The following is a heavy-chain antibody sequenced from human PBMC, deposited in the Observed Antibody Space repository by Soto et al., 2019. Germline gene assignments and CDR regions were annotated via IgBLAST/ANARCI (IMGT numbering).Heavy chain of an antibody. Sequence: SETLSLTCTVSGGSISSSSYYWGWIRQPPGKGLEWIGSIYYSGSTYYNPSLKSRVTISVDTSKSQFSLKLSSVTAADTAVYYCARHYDILTGYSNPPFDYWGQGTLVTVSS. J-gene: IGHJ4*02. D-gene: IGHD3-9*01. CDR3: ARHYDILTGYSNPPFDY. CDR2: IYYSGST. CDR1: GGSISSSSYY. V-gene: IGHV4-39*01.